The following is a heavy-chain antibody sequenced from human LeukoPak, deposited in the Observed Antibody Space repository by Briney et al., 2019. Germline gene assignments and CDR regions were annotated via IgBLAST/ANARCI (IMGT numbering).Heavy chain of an antibody. CDR1: GFTFSSYA. CDR2: ISGSGGGT. V-gene: IGHV3-23*01. Sequence: ERPLRLSCAASGFTFSSYAMSWVRQAPGKRLVGGSAISGSGGGTDYADSVKGRFTISRDNSKSTLYLQMNSLSAEDTAVYYCAKFRSSSWYEGFDYWGQGTLVTVSS. CDR3: AKFRSSSWYEGFDY. J-gene: IGHJ4*02. D-gene: IGHD6-13*01.